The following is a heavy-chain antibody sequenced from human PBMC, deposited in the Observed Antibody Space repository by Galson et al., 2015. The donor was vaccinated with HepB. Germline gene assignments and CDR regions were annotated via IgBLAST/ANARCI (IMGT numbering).Heavy chain of an antibody. J-gene: IGHJ3*02. D-gene: IGHD3-22*01. Sequence: SLRLSCAASGFTFSDYYMSWIRQAPGKGLEWVSYISSSSSYTNYADSVKGRFTISRDNAKNSLYLQMNSLRAEDTAVYYCARDMLVVSYQAPDAFDIWGQGTMVTVSS. CDR2: ISSSSSYT. CDR3: ARDMLVVSYQAPDAFDI. V-gene: IGHV3-11*06. CDR1: GFTFSDYY.